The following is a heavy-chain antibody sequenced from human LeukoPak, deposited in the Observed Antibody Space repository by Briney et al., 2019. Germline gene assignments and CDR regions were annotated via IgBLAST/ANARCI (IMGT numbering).Heavy chain of an antibody. CDR3: ARGGDSSGYYYRHFDY. CDR1: GGSISSYY. Sequence: SETLSLTCTVSGGSISSYYWSWIRQPPGKGLEWIGYIYYSGSTNYNPSLKSRVTISVDTSKNQFSLKLSSVTAADTAVYYCARGGDSSGYYYRHFDYWGQGTLVTVSS. CDR2: IYYSGST. J-gene: IGHJ4*02. V-gene: IGHV4-59*01. D-gene: IGHD3-22*01.